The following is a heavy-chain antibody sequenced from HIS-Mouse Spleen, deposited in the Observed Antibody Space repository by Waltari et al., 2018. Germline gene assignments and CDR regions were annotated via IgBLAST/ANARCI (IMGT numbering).Heavy chain of an antibody. CDR1: AGSTHSSCYY. V-gene: IGHV4-39*07. CDR3: AREIPYSSSWYDWYFDL. D-gene: IGHD6-13*01. J-gene: IGHJ2*01. CDR2: IYYSGRT. Sequence: QLPLQDSGPGLMKPSETRSLPCPASAGSTHSSCYYCGGIRHPPGKGLEWIGSIYYSGRTYYNPSLKSPVTISVDTSKTQFSRKLSSVTAADTAVYYCAREIPYSSSWYDWYFDLWGRGTLVTVSS.